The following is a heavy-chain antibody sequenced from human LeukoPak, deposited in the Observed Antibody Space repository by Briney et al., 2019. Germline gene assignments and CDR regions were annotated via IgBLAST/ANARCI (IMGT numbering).Heavy chain of an antibody. CDR3: AREAVTRNYFDY. J-gene: IGHJ4*02. Sequence: GGSLRLSCAASGFTVSSNYMNWVRQAPEKGLEWVSVIYSGGSTYYADSVKGRFTISRDNSKNTLYLQMNSLRAEDTAVYYCAREAVTRNYFDYWGQRTLVTVSS. D-gene: IGHD4-17*01. CDR2: IYSGGST. V-gene: IGHV3-53*01. CDR1: GFTVSSNY.